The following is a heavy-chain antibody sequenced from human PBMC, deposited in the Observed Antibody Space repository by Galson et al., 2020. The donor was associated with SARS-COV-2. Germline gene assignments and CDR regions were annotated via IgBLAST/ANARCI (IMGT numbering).Heavy chain of an antibody. CDR3: ARVSAASGPGGWFDP. CDR2: IHHSGST. J-gene: IGHJ5*02. V-gene: IGHV4-38-2*02. Sequence: SETLSLTCSVSGYSISSGYHWGWIRQPPGKGLECIGIIHHSGSTYCNPSLKSRVTISMDTSKNHFSLSLTSVSVADTAVYYWARVSAASGPGGWFDPWGQGTLVTVSS. D-gene: IGHD6-13*01. CDR1: GYSISSGYH.